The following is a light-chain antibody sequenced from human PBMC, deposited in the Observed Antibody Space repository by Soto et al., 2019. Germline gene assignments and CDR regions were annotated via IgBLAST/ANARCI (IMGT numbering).Light chain of an antibody. CDR2: NLS. Sequence: DVVMTQSPLFLPVTLGQPASISCRSSQSLAYSDGNTYLHWFQQRPGQSPRRLIYNLSSRDSGVPDRFSGSGSGTDFTLKISRVEAEDVGVYYCMQCVYWPPYTFGQGTKLEIK. CDR3: MQCVYWPPYT. V-gene: IGKV2-30*01. J-gene: IGKJ2*01. CDR1: QSLAYSDGNTY.